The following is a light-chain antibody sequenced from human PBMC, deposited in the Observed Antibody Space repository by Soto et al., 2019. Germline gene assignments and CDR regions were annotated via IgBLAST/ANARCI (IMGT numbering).Light chain of an antibody. CDR2: GAS. CDR1: QSVSSSY. J-gene: IGKJ1*01. Sequence: EIVLTQPPGTLSLSPGERATLSCRASQSVSSSYLTWYQQKPGQAPRLLIYGASSRATRIPDRFSGRGSGIDFTLTISRLEPEDFAVYYCQPYWTFGQGTKVEIK. V-gene: IGKV3-20*01. CDR3: QPYWT.